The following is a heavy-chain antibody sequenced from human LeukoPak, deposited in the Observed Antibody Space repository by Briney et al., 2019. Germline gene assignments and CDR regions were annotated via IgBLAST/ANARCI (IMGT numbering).Heavy chain of an antibody. CDR1: GFSFTSHW. V-gene: IGHV5-51*01. J-gene: IGHJ5*01. CDR3: ARLVVAGNSWFDP. D-gene: IGHD6-19*01. Sequence: GESLKISCKGSGFSFTSHWIAWVRQMPGKGLEWMGIIYPGDSDTRYSPSFQGQVTISVDKSISTAYPQWGSLKASDIGMYYCARLVVAGNSWFDPWGQGTLVTVSS. CDR2: IYPGDSDT.